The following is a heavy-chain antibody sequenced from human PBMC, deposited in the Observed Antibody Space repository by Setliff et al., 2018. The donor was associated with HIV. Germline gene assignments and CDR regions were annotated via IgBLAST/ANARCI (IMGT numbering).Heavy chain of an antibody. CDR2: IYYSGST. CDR1: VGSFSGYS. Sequence: SETLSLTCAVYVGSFSGYSWGWVRQPPGKALEWIGHIYYSGSTFNNPSLKSRVTISVDTSKNQFSLKVTSVTAADTALYYCARLRSYGDPKRFFDYWGQGTLVTVSS. J-gene: IGHJ4*02. V-gene: IGHV4-34*01. D-gene: IGHD4-17*01. CDR3: ARLRSYGDPKRFFDY.